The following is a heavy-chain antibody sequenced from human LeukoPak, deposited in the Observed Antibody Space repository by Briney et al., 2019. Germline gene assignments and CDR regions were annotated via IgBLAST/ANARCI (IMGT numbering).Heavy chain of an antibody. CDR1: GFTVNSNY. CDR2: IYTDDKT. CDR3: AREVANGASYSSAWSV. D-gene: IGHD6-19*01. V-gene: IGHV3-53*01. Sequence: GGSLRLSCAASGFTVNSNYMNWVRQAPGKGLEWLSVIYTDDKTYYADAVKGRFIVSRDIPKNTLYLQMNNVTAEDTGIYYCAREVANGASYSSAWSVWGQGTTVSVSS. J-gene: IGHJ6*02.